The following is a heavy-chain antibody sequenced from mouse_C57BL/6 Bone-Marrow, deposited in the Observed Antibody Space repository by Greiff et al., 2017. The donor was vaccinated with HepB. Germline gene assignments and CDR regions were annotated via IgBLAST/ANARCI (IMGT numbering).Heavy chain of an antibody. CDR3: TGPYYYGSSPYYFDY. D-gene: IGHD1-1*01. V-gene: IGHV6-3*01. CDR1: GFTFSNYW. Sequence: EVKLQESGGGLVQPGGSMKLSCVASGFTFSNYWMNWVRQSPEKGLEWVAQIRLKSDNYATHYAESVKGRFTISRDDSKSSVYLQMNNLRAEDTGIYYCTGPYYYGSSPYYFDYWGQGTTLTVSS. CDR2: IRLKSDNYAT. J-gene: IGHJ2*01.